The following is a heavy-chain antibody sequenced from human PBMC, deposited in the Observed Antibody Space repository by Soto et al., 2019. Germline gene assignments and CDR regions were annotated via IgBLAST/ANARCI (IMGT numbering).Heavy chain of an antibody. CDR2: IYYSGST. D-gene: IGHD2-2*01. CDR3: ARAGSEYELPPYYMDV. CDR1: GGSISSGGYY. V-gene: IGHV4-31*03. Sequence: SETLSLTCTVSGGSISSGGYYWSWIRQHPGKGLEWIGYIYYSGSTYYNPSLKSRVTISVDTSKNQFSLKLSSVTAADTAVYYCARAGSEYELPPYYMDVWGIGTTVTVSS. J-gene: IGHJ6*03.